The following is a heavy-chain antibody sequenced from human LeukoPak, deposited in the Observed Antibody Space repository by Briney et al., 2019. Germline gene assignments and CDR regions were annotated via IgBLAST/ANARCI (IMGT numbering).Heavy chain of an antibody. V-gene: IGHV4-4*07. J-gene: IGHJ4*02. CDR1: GGSSSSYY. Sequence: SETLSLTCTVSGGSSSSYYWSWIRQPAGKGLEWIGRIYTSGSTNYNPSLKSRVTMSVDTSKNQFSLKLSSVTAADTAVYYCARDAYFDWAYYFDYWGQGTLVTVSS. D-gene: IGHD3-9*01. CDR2: IYTSGST. CDR3: ARDAYFDWAYYFDY.